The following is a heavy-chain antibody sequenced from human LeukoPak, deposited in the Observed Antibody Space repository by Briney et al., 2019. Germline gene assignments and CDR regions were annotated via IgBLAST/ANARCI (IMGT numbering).Heavy chain of an antibody. V-gene: IGHV3-53*01. J-gene: IGHJ4*02. CDR2: IYSGGST. Sequence: GGSLRLSCAASGFTVSSNYMSWVRQAPGKGLEWVSDIYSGGSTYYADSVKGRFTISRDNSKNTLYLQMNTLRAEDTAVYYFARESGNGEQWLGYWGQGTLVSVSS. CDR3: ARESGNGEQWLGY. D-gene: IGHD6-19*01. CDR1: GFTVSSNY.